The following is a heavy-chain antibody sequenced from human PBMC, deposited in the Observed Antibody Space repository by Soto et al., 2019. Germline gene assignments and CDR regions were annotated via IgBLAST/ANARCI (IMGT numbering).Heavy chain of an antibody. CDR1: GFMFSNHG. CDR2: IWSDGNNR. J-gene: IGHJ4*02. V-gene: IGHV3-33*01. Sequence: GGSLRLSCAASGFMFSNHGMHWVRQAPGKGLEWVAVIWSDGNNRYYADSVKGRFTISRDNSKNTVYLQMNSLRAEDTAVYYCVRGDNWNDEASDYWGQGSLVTVSS. CDR3: VRGDNWNDEASDY. D-gene: IGHD1-1*01.